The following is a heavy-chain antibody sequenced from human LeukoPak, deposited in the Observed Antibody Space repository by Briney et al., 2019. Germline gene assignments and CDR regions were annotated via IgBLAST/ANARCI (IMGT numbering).Heavy chain of an antibody. J-gene: IGHJ4*02. CDR1: GFTFDDYA. CDR3: AKDKGSMVKVGHFDY. V-gene: IGHV3-9*03. D-gene: IGHD5-18*01. Sequence: GGSLRLSCAASGFTFDDYAMHWVRQAPGKGLEWVSGISWNSGSIGYADSVKGRFTISRDNAKSSLYLQMNSLRAEDMALYYCAKDKGSMVKVGHFDYWGQGTLVTVSS. CDR2: ISWNSGSI.